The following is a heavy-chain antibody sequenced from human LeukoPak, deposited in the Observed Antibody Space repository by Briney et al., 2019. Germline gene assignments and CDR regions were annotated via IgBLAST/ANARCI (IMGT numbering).Heavy chain of an antibody. CDR2: INEDGSNK. J-gene: IGHJ4*02. Sequence: PGGSLRLSCTASGFSFSNHYMRWIRQAPGKGLEWVANINEDGSNKWHLGSVKGRFTVSRDNARNSLYLQMNRLRVRDTAVYYCARVIVAVPGYFDYFDFWGQGVLVTVSS. CDR3: ARVIVAVPGYFDYFDF. V-gene: IGHV3-7*01. D-gene: IGHD6-19*01. CDR1: GFSFSNHY.